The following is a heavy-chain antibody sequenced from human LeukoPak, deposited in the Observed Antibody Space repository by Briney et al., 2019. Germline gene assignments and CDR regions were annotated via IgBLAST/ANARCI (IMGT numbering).Heavy chain of an antibody. Sequence: SETLSLTCTVSGGSISSSSYYWGWIRQPPGKGLAWIGSIYYSGSTYYNPSLKSRVTISVDTSKNQFSLKLSSVTAADTAVYYCARSTVSRGGFDYWGQGTLVTVSS. CDR2: IYYSGST. J-gene: IGHJ4*02. D-gene: IGHD4-17*01. CDR1: GGSISSSSYY. CDR3: ARSTVSRGGFDY. V-gene: IGHV4-39*07.